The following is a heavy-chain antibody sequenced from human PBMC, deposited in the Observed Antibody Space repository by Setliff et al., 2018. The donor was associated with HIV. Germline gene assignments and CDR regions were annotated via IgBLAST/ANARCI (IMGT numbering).Heavy chain of an antibody. D-gene: IGHD3-10*01. CDR2: MNRDGREK. J-gene: IGHJ3*02. CDR1: GFTFSSSW. Sequence: LRLSCAASGFTFSSSWMTWVRQAPGRGLEYVAGMNRDGREKLYADSVKGRFSISRDNAKNSLYLQMSSLRTEDTAVYFCARDPAFGAFDIWGQGTMVTVS. V-gene: IGHV3-7*04. CDR3: ARDPAFGAFDI.